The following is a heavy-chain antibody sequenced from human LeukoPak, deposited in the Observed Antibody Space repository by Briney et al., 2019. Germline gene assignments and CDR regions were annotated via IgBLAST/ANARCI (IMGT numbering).Heavy chain of an antibody. D-gene: IGHD2-2*01. CDR1: GYTFTGYY. CDR3: ARAPDYCSSTSCYGAGSSWFDP. CDR2: INPNSGGT. J-gene: IGHJ5*02. V-gene: IGHV1-2*02. Sequence: ASVKVSCKASGYTFTGYYMHWVRQAPGQGLEWMGWINPNSGGTNYAQKFQGRVTMTRDTSISTAYMELSRLRSDDTAVYYCARAPDYCSSTSCYGAGSSWFDPWGQGTLVTVSS.